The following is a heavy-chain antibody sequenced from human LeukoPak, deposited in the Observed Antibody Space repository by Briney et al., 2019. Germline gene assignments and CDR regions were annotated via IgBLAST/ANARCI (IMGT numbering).Heavy chain of an antibody. CDR3: AKFSGSSGYYEDFDY. CDR2: ISGSGGRT. J-gene: IGHJ4*02. D-gene: IGHD3-22*01. Sequence: GGSLRLSCAASGFTFSSYAMSWVRQAPGKGLEWVSGISGSGGRTYYADSVKGRFTISRDNSKNTLYLQMNSLRAEDTAIYYCAKFSGSSGYYEDFDYWGQGTLVTVSS. CDR1: GFTFSSYA. V-gene: IGHV3-23*01.